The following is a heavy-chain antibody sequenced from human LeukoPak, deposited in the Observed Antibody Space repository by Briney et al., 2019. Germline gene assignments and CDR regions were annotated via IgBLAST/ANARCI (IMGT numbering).Heavy chain of an antibody. V-gene: IGHV1-69*13. Sequence: ASVKVSCKASGGTFSSYAISWVRQAPGQGLEWMGGIIPIFGTANYAQKFQGRVTITADESTSTAYMELSSLRSEDTAVYYCARSVDFWSGHDYWGQGTLVTVSS. CDR2: IIPIFGTA. J-gene: IGHJ4*02. D-gene: IGHD3-3*01. CDR3: ARSVDFWSGHDY. CDR1: GGTFSSYA.